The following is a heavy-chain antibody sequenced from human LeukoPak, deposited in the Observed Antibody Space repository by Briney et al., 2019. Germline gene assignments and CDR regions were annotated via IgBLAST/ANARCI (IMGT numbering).Heavy chain of an antibody. J-gene: IGHJ4*02. D-gene: IGHD3-22*01. CDR1: GGSFSGYY. CDR2: INHSGST. Sequence: SSETLSLTCAVYGGSFSGYYWSWIRQPPGKGLEWIGEINHSGSTNYNPSLKSRVTISVDTSKNQFSLKLSSVTAADTAVYYCAREVVVITHFDYWGQGTLVTVSS. CDR3: AREVVVITHFDY. V-gene: IGHV4-34*01.